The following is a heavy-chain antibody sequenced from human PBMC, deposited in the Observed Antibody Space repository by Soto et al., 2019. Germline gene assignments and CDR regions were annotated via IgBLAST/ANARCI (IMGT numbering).Heavy chain of an antibody. Sequence: ASVKVSCKASGYTFTSYAMHWVRQAPGQRLEWMGWINAGNGNTKYSQKFQGRVTITRDTSASTAYMELSSLRSEDTAVYYCASYVLEWLLFPYDYYYMDVWGKGTTVTVSS. J-gene: IGHJ6*03. CDR2: INAGNGNT. CDR3: ASYVLEWLLFPYDYYYMDV. D-gene: IGHD3-3*01. CDR1: GYTFTSYA. V-gene: IGHV1-3*01.